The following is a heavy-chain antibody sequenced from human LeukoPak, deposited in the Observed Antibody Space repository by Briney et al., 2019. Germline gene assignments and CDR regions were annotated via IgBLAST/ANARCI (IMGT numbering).Heavy chain of an antibody. CDR3: AREARYSSSWYSMV. D-gene: IGHD6-13*01. J-gene: IGHJ4*02. Sequence: ASVKVSCKASGYTFTSYGISWVRQAPGQGLEWMGWISAYNGNTNYAQKLQGRVTMTTDTSTSTAYMELRSLRSDDTAVYCCAREARYSSSWYSMVWGQGTLVTVSS. CDR1: GYTFTSYG. CDR2: ISAYNGNT. V-gene: IGHV1-18*01.